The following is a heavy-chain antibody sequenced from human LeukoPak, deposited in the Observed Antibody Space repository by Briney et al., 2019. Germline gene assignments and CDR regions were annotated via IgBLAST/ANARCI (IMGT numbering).Heavy chain of an antibody. CDR3: AGYSSSEYYYYYYMDV. CDR1: GDSISSYY. D-gene: IGHD6-6*01. CDR2: IYDSGST. J-gene: IGHJ6*03. Sequence: SETLSLTCTVSGDSISSYYWTWIRQPPGKGLEWIGYIYDSGSTNYNPSLKSRVTISVDTSKNQFSLKLSSVTAADTAVYYCAGYSSSEYYYYYYMDVWGKGTTVTVSS. V-gene: IGHV4-59*01.